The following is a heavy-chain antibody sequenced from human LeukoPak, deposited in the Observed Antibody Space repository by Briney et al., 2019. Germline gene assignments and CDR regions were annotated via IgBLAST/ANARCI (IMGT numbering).Heavy chain of an antibody. CDR1: GFTFSDYG. CDR3: ARGPTVITFNAFDV. D-gene: IGHD4-17*01. CDR2: ISSNGIYT. V-gene: IGHV3-64*01. J-gene: IGHJ3*01. Sequence: PGGSLRLSCAASGFTFSDYGMYWVRQAPGKGLEHVSGISSNGIYTYYANSVKGRFTISRDNSKNTLYLQMGSLRAEDMAAYYCARGPTVITFNAFDVWGQGTMVTVSS.